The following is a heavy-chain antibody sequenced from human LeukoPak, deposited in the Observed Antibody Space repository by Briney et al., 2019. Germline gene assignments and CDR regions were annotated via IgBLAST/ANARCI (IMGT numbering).Heavy chain of an antibody. D-gene: IGHD3-10*01. CDR1: GFTVSSNY. J-gene: IGHJ6*02. CDR2: IYRGGST. V-gene: IGHV3-66*01. CDR3: ARDRGSGSYGYYYYGMDV. Sequence: GRSLRLSCAASGFTVSSNYMSWVRQAPGKGLEWVSVIYRGGSTYYADSVKGRFTISRDNSKNTLYLQMNSLRAEDTAVYYCARDRGSGSYGYYYYGMDVWGQGTTVTVSS.